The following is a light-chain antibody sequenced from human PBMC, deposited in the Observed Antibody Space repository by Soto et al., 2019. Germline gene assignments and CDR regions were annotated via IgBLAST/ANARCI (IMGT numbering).Light chain of an antibody. CDR1: SSDVGAYNY. CDR2: DVS. CDR3: SSYTNRRTVV. V-gene: IGLV2-14*01. Sequence: QSALTQPASVSGSPGQSITISCTGTSSDVGAYNYVSWYQQHPGRAPKLMIYDVSNRPSGVSNRFSGSKSGNTASLTISGLQVEDEADYYCSSYTNRRTVVFGGGTKVTVL. J-gene: IGLJ2*01.